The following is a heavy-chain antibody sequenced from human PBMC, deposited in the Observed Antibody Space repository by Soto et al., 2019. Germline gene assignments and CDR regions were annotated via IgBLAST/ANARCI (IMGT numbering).Heavy chain of an antibody. Sequence: SQTLSLPSTVSGGSISSGGYCCSWIRQNPGKGLEWIGYIYYSGSTYYNPSLKSRVTISVDASKNQFSLKLSSVTAADTAVYYCARSAMITFGGVIAATSNDVNCFDSWGQGTLVTVSS. CDR2: IYYSGST. J-gene: IGHJ5*01. CDR1: GGSISSGGYC. V-gene: IGHV4-31*03. CDR3: ARSAMITFGGVIAATSNDVNCFDS. D-gene: IGHD3-16*02.